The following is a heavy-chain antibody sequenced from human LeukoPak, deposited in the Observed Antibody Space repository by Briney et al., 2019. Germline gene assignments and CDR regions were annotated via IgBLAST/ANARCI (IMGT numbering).Heavy chain of an antibody. J-gene: IGHJ3*02. CDR2: IYSGGST. CDR3: AREVYYDSSGYSTSDDAFDI. V-gene: IGHV3-66*01. D-gene: IGHD3-22*01. CDR1: GFTVSSNY. Sequence: QSGGSLRLSCAASGFTVSSNYMSWVRQAPGKGLEWVSVIYSGGSTYYADSVKGRFTISRDNSKNTLYLQMNSLRAEDTAVYYCAREVYYDSSGYSTSDDAFDIWGQGTMVTVSS.